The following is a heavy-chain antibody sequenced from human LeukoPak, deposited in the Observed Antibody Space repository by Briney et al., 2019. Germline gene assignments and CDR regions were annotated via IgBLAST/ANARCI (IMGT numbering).Heavy chain of an antibody. V-gene: IGHV3-30*02. CDR3: VRIGFGYSYGSGFDP. Sequence: GGSLRLSCAASGFTFSTYGMHWVRQAPGKGLEWVAFIRYDGGYKTYADSVKGRFTISKDTSKNTLYLQMNSLRAEDTAVYHCVRIGFGYSYGSGFDPWGQGTLVIVSS. J-gene: IGHJ5*02. CDR1: GFTFSTYG. D-gene: IGHD3-10*01. CDR2: IRYDGGYK.